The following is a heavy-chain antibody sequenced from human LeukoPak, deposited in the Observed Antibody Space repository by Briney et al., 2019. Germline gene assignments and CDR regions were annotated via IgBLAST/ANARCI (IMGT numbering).Heavy chain of an antibody. CDR2: ISYDGSNK. CDR1: GFTFSSYA. V-gene: IGHV3-30-3*01. J-gene: IGHJ4*02. D-gene: IGHD3-10*01. CDR3: ASDYGSGSYYNVPDY. Sequence: GRSLRLSCAASGFTFSSYAMHWVRQAPGKGLEWVAVISYDGSNKYYADSVKGRFTTSRDNSKNTLYLQMNSLRAEDTAVYYCASDYGSGSYYNVPDYWGQGTLVTVSS.